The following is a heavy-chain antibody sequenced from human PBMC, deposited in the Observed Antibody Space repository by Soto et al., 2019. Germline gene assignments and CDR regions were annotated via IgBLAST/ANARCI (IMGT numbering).Heavy chain of an antibody. CDR3: AGAYGVAPRENWFDP. CDR2: IIPILGIA. Sequence: QVQLVQSGAEVKKPGSSVKVSCKASGGTFSSSTISWVRQAPGQGLEWMGRIIPILGIANYAQKFQGRVTITANKSTSTAYMELSSLRSEDTAVYYCAGAYGVAPRENWFDPWGQGTLVTVSS. V-gene: IGHV1-69*02. CDR1: GGTFSSST. J-gene: IGHJ5*02. D-gene: IGHD3-3*01.